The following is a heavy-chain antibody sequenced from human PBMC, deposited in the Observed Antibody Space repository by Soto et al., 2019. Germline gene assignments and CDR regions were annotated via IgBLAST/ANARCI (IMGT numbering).Heavy chain of an antibody. CDR3: ARDSETNGYSYDYFDY. CDR2: ISYDGSNT. J-gene: IGHJ4*02. CDR1: GFTFRTYA. V-gene: IGHV3-30*04. D-gene: IGHD5-18*01. Sequence: QVQLVEAGGGVVQPGRSLKLSCAASGFTFRTYAMHWVRQAPGKGLEWVAVISYDGSNTYYADSVKGRFTISRDNSKNTLYVQMNSLRTEDSAVYYSARDSETNGYSYDYFDYWGQGTLVTVSS.